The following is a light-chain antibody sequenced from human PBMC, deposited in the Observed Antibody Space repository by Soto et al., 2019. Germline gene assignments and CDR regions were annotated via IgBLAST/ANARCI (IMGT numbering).Light chain of an antibody. V-gene: IGKV1-9*01. CDR2: AAS. Sequence: DIQLTQSPSFLSASVGDRVTITCRASQGISSYLAWYQQKPGKAPKLLIYAASTLQSGVPSRFSGSGSGTEFTLTISSLQPEDFATYYCQQLNSYLWTFGQGTKVKIK. CDR3: QQLNSYLWT. J-gene: IGKJ1*01. CDR1: QGISSY.